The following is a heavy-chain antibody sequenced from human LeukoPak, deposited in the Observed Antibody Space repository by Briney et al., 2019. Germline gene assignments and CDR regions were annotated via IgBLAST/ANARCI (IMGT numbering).Heavy chain of an antibody. V-gene: IGHV4-59*01. CDR1: GGSISSYY. CDR2: IYYSGST. J-gene: IGHJ6*03. CDR3: ARAYYDFWSGFRGYYYYYYMDV. D-gene: IGHD3-3*01. Sequence: SETLSLTCTVSGGSISSYYWSWIRQPPGKGLEWIGYIYYSGSTNYNPSLKSRVTISVDTSKNQFSLKLSSVTAADTAVYYCARAYYDFWSGFRGYYYYYYMDVWGKGTTVTVSS.